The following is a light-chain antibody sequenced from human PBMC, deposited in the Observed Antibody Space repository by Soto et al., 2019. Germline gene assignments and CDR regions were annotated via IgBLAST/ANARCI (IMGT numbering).Light chain of an antibody. V-gene: IGLV3-21*02. CDR2: DDS. CDR1: NIGSKS. J-gene: IGLJ2*01. CDR3: QVWESSGDQVV. Sequence: ELTQTSSVSVAPGQTAKITCGGNNIGSKSVHWYQQKAGQAPVLVVHDDSDRPSGIPERFSGSNSANTATLTISRVEAGDEADYYCQVWESSGDQVVFAGGTKLTV.